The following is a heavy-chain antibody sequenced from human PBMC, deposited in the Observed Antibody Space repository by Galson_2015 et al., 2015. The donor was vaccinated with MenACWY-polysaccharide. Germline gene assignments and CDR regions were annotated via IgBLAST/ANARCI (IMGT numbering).Heavy chain of an antibody. D-gene: IGHD2-2*01. CDR2: ISYDGSKK. CDR1: GFTFSSYG. CDR3: ARDSLKGEIPAAVSSP. V-gene: IGHV3-30*03. J-gene: IGHJ5*02. Sequence: SLRLSCAASGFTFSSYGMHWVRQAPGKRLEWVAIISYDGSKKYYADSVKGRVTISRDNSKNTLYLEMYSLRVEDTAVYYCARDSLKGEIPAAVSSPWGKGTLVTVSS.